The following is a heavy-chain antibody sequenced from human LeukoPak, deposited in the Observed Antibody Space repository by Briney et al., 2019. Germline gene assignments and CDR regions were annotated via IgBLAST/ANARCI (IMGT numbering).Heavy chain of an antibody. CDR1: GFTVSSNY. CDR2: IYSGGST. D-gene: IGHD3-22*01. J-gene: IGHJ5*02. V-gene: IGHV3-53*04. CDR3: ARVRQVYDSSGPPGWFDP. Sequence: GGSLRLSCAASGFTVSSNYISWVRQAPGKGLEWVSVIYSGGSTYYADSVKGRFTISRHNSKNTLYLQMNRLRAEDTAVYYCARVRQVYDSSGPPGWFDPWGQGTLVTVSS.